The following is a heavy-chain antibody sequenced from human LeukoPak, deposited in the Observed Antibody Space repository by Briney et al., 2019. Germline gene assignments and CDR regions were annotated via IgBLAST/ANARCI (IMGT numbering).Heavy chain of an antibody. D-gene: IGHD5-18*01. Sequence: GGSLRLSCAASGFTSSSYWMHWVRQAPGKGLVWVSRINSDGSSTSYADSVKGRFTISRDNSKNTLYLQMNSLRAEDTAVYYCAKDLLEDTAMVPFDPWGQGTLVTVSS. J-gene: IGHJ5*02. CDR3: AKDLLEDTAMVPFDP. CDR1: GFTSSSYW. CDR2: INSDGSST. V-gene: IGHV3-74*01.